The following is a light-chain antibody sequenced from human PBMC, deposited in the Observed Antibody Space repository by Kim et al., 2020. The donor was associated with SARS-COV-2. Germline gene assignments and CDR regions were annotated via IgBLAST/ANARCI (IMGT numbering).Light chain of an antibody. V-gene: IGLV2-14*01. CDR1: SSDVGGYNY. J-gene: IGLJ2*01. Sequence: TQPASVSGSPGQSITISCTGTSSDVGGYNYVSWYQQHPGKAPKLMIYDVSKRPSGVSNRFSGSKSGNTASLTISGLQAEDEADYYCSSYTSSSTLVFGGGTQLTVL. CDR3: SSYTSSSTLV. CDR2: DVS.